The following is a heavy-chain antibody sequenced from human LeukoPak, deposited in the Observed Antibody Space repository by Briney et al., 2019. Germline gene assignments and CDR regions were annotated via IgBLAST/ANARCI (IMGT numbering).Heavy chain of an antibody. CDR3: ARTRRNSGSYYGDY. J-gene: IGHJ4*02. D-gene: IGHD1-26*01. CDR2: INTDGSST. CDR1: GFTFSSYW. Sequence: GGSLRLSCAASGFTFSSYWMHWVRQAPGQELVWVSRINTDGSSTSYADSVKGRFTISRDNAKNTLYLQMNSLRADDTAVYYCARTRRNSGSYYGDYWGQGTLVTVSS. V-gene: IGHV3-74*01.